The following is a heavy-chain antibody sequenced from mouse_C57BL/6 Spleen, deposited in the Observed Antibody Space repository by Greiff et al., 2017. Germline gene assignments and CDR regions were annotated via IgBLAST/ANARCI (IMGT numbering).Heavy chain of an antibody. Sequence: VQLQQPGAELVMPGASVKLSCKASGYTFTSYWMHWVKQRPGQGLEWIGEIDPSDSYTNYNQKFKGKSTLTVDKSSSTAYMQLSSLTSEDSAVYYCARSSKTGNYEAWFAYWGQGTLVTVSA. CDR2: IDPSDSYT. CDR1: GYTFTSYW. CDR3: ARSSKTGNYEAWFAY. V-gene: IGHV1-69*01. D-gene: IGHD2-1*01. J-gene: IGHJ3*01.